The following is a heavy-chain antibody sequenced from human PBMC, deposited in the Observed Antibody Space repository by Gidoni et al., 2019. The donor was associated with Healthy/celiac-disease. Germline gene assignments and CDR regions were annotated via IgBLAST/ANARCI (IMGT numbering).Heavy chain of an antibody. Sequence: EVQLVESGGGLVQPGGSLRLSCAASGFTFSSYWMSWVRQAPGKGLEWVANIKQDGSEKYYVDSVKGRCTISRDNAKNSLYLQMNSLRAEDTAVYYCARFPEPNTIFGVVIIWGRGRGYFDLWGRGLVTVSS. CDR2: IKQDGSEK. CDR1: GFTFSSYW. D-gene: IGHD3-3*01. J-gene: IGHJ2*01. V-gene: IGHV3-7*01. CDR3: ARFPEPNTIFGVVIIWGRGRGYFDL.